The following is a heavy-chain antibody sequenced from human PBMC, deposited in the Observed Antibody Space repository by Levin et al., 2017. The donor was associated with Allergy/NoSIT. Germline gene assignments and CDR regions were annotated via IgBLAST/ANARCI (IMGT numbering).Heavy chain of an antibody. Sequence: QTLSLTCSFSGFSLNTSEMCVSWIRQPPGKALEWLALIHWDDDKYYSTSLETRLTISKDTSKNQVVLTMSNMDPLDTATYYCARAIAAAGTYYYYYIDVWGKGTAVTVSS. CDR1: GFSLNTSEMC. J-gene: IGHJ6*03. V-gene: IGHV2-70*01. CDR3: ARAIAAAGTYYYYYIDV. D-gene: IGHD6-13*01. CDR2: IHWDDDK.